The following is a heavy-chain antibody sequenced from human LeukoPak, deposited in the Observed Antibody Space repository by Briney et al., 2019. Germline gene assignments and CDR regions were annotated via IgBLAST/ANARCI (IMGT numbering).Heavy chain of an antibody. CDR3: ARSPRYCTNGVCGLDP. CDR1: VGTFSSYA. J-gene: IGHJ5*02. V-gene: IGHV1-69*05. Sequence: ASVKVSCKASVGTFSSYAISWVRQARGQGVEWMGGIIPIFGTANYAQKFQGRVTITTDESTSTAYTELSSLRSADTAVYYCARSPRYCTNGVCGLDPCGQGPLATVSS. D-gene: IGHD2-8*01. CDR2: IIPIFGTA.